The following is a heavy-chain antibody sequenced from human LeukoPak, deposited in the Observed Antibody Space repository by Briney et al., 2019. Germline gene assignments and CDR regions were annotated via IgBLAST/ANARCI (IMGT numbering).Heavy chain of an antibody. CDR3: AKGRDYYDSSGYYQPFDY. CDR2: ISAYNGNT. D-gene: IGHD3-22*01. J-gene: IGHJ4*02. CDR1: GYTFTSYG. V-gene: IGHV1-18*01. Sequence: ASVKVSCKASGYTFTSYGISWVRQAPGQGLEWMGWISAYNGNTNYAQKLPGRVTMTTDTSTSTAYMELRSLRSDDTAVYYCAKGRDYYDSSGYYQPFDYWGQGTLVTVSS.